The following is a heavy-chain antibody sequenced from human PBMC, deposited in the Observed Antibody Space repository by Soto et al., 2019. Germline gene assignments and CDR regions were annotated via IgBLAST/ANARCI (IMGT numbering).Heavy chain of an antibody. CDR2: ISPKNGNT. Sequence: ASVKVSCKASGYSFSTYDISWLRQAPGQGPEWMGRISPKNGNTNYAQNFQDRVTMTADTSSSTAYMELRGLRSDDTAKYYCATSYDSGFDPWGQGTLVTVSS. D-gene: IGHD3-3*01. CDR3: ATSYDSGFDP. CDR1: GYSFSTYD. V-gene: IGHV1-18*04. J-gene: IGHJ5*02.